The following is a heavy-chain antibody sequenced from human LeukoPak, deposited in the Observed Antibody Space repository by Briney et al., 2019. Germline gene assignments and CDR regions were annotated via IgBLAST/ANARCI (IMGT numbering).Heavy chain of an antibody. Sequence: KPSETLSLTCTVSGGSVSSRSHYWGRIRQPPGKGLEWIGSISYSGNTYSNPSLKSRVTISVDTSKNQFSLKLSSVTAADTAVYYCAKPVTRSSDGMDVWGQGTTVTVSS. CDR1: GGSVSSRSHY. CDR3: AKPVTRSSDGMDV. J-gene: IGHJ6*02. V-gene: IGHV4-39*01. D-gene: IGHD4-17*01. CDR2: ISYSGNT.